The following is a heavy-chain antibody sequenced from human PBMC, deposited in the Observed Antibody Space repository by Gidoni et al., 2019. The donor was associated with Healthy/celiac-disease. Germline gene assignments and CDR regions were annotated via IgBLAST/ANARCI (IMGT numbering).Heavy chain of an antibody. CDR1: AGSISSYY. V-gene: IGHV4-59*08. CDR2: IYYSGST. CDR3: ARRDDILTGYSY. D-gene: IGHD3-9*01. J-gene: IGHJ4*02. Sequence: QVQLQESGPGLVKPSETLSLTCTVPAGSISSYYWSWTRQPPGKGLEWIGYIYYSGSTNYNPSLKSRVTISVDTSKNQFSLKLSSVTAADTAVYYCARRDDILTGYSYWGQGTLVTVSS.